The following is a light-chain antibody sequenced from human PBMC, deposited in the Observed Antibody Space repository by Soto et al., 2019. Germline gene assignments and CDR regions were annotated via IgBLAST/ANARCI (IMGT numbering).Light chain of an antibody. CDR2: DVS. CDR3: CSYMTSSSLNFV. J-gene: IGLJ1*01. Sequence: QSVLTQPASVSGSPGQSITISCTGTSGDIGGYDYVSWYQQHPGKAPRLLIYDVSNRPSGISNRFSGSKSGNTASLTISGLQAEDEADYYCCSYMTSSSLNFVFGSGTKVTVL. CDR1: SGDIGGYDY. V-gene: IGLV2-14*01.